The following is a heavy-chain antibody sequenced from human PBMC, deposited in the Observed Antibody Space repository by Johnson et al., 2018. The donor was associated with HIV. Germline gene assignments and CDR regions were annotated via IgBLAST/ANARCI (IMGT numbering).Heavy chain of an antibody. CDR2: IKQDGSEK. J-gene: IGHJ3*02. D-gene: IGHD3-3*01. V-gene: IGHV3-7*01. Sequence: VQLMESGGGFVQPGGSLRLSCAASGFTFSSYWMSWVRQAPGKGLEWVANIKQDGSEKYYVDSVKGRFTISRDNAKNSLYLQMNSLRAEDTAVYYCATTGVIIKGVAFDIWGQGTMVTVSS. CDR3: ATTGVIIKGVAFDI. CDR1: GFTFSSYW.